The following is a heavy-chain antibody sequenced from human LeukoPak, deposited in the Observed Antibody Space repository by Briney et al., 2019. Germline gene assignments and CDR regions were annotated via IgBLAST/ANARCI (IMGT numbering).Heavy chain of an antibody. CDR2: FYSSGRT. J-gene: IGHJ4*02. Sequence: GGSLRLSCAASGFIVSNNYMTWVRQAPGKGLEWFSVFYSSGRTNYAESVKGRFTISRDSTKNTLYLQMNGLRAEDRAVYYCVRWQADFWYFDYWGQGTLVSVSS. D-gene: IGHD3-3*01. CDR1: GFIVSNNY. CDR3: VRWQADFWYFDY. V-gene: IGHV3-66*02.